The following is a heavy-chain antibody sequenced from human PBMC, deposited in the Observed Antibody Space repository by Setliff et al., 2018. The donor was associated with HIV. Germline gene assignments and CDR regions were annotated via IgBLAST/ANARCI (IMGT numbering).Heavy chain of an antibody. CDR1: GGSFSGYY. CDR2: INHSGST. CDR3: ATGLIMAPDY. D-gene: IGHD2-8*01. J-gene: IGHJ4*02. Sequence: SETLSLTCAVYGGSFSGYYWSWIRQPPGKGLEWIGEINHSGSTNYNPSLKSRVTISVDTSKNQFSLKLSSVTAADTAVYYCATGLIMAPDYWGQGNLVTVSS. V-gene: IGHV4-34*01.